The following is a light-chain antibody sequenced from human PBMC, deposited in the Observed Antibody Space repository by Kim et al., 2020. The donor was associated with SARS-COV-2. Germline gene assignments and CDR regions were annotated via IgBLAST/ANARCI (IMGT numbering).Light chain of an antibody. V-gene: IGKV1-5*03. CDR2: KAS. CDR3: QQYNSYLYT. Sequence: DIQMTQSPSTLSASVGDRVTITCRASQSISSWLAWYQQKPGKAPKLLFYKASSLESGVPSRFSGSGSGTEFTLTISSLQPDDFATYYCQQYNSYLYTFGQGTKLEI. J-gene: IGKJ2*01. CDR1: QSISSW.